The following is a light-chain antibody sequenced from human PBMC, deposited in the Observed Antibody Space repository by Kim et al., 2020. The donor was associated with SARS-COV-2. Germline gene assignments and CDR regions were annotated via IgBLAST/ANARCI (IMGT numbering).Light chain of an antibody. CDR3: QHRRT. V-gene: IGKV3-20*01. CDR2: GAS. Sequence: EIVLTQSPGTLSLSPAERATLSCRASQSVSSSYLAWYQQKPGQAPRLLIYGASSRATGIPDRFSGSGSGTDFTLTISRLEPEDFAVYYCQHRRTFGQETKVDIK. J-gene: IGKJ1*01. CDR1: QSVSSSY.